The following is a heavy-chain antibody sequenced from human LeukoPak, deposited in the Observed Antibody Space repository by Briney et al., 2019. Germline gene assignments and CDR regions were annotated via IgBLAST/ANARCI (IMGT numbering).Heavy chain of an antibody. Sequence: GGSLRLSCAASGFTFSSYSMNRVRQAPGRGLEWVSSISSSSSYIYYADSVKGRFTISRDNAKNSLYLQMNSLRAEDTAVYYCARAAYGSGGGIFDYWGQGSLVTVTS. CDR1: GFTFSSYS. CDR3: ARAAYGSGGGIFDY. D-gene: IGHD3-10*01. CDR2: ISSSSSYI. J-gene: IGHJ4*02. V-gene: IGHV3-21*01.